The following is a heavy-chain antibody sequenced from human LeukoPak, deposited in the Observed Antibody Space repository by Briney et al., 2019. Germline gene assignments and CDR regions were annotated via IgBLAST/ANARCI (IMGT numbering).Heavy chain of an antibody. V-gene: IGHV3-23*01. D-gene: IGHD1-14*01. Sequence: GGSLILSCAASGFTFSSYAMSWVRQAPGKRLEWVSVISGSGSSTYYADSVKGRFTISRDNSKNTLYLQMSSLRAEDTAVYYCAKVQVGATYRGYFDYWGQGTLVTVSS. CDR2: ISGSGSST. CDR3: AKVQVGATYRGYFDY. CDR1: GFTFSSYA. J-gene: IGHJ4*02.